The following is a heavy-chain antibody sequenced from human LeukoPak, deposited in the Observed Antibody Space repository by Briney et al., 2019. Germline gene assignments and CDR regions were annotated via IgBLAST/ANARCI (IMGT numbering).Heavy chain of an antibody. Sequence: GGSLRLSCAASGFTFEDYTMHWVRQTPGKGLEWVSLFSWDGGTTHYADFVKGRFTVTRDNSKNSLHLQLNSLTIEDTALYYCTRDIKHLGSGHYAFGYWGQGTMVTVSS. D-gene: IGHD3-10*01. V-gene: IGHV3-43*01. CDR2: FSWDGGTT. CDR3: TRDIKHLGSGHYAFGY. CDR1: GFTFEDYT. J-gene: IGHJ3*01.